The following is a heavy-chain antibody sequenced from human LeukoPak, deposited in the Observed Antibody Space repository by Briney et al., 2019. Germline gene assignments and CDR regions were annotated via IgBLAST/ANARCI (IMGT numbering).Heavy chain of an antibody. CDR2: INPNSGGT. CDR3: ARGGFVVVPADKNWFDP. D-gene: IGHD2-2*01. J-gene: IGHJ5*02. Sequence: GASVKVSCKASGYTFTGYYMHWVRQAPGQGLEWMGWINPNSGGTNYAPKFQGRVTMTRDTSISTAYMELSRLRSDDTAVYYCARGGFVVVPADKNWFDPWGQGTLVTVSS. V-gene: IGHV1-2*02. CDR1: GYTFTGYY.